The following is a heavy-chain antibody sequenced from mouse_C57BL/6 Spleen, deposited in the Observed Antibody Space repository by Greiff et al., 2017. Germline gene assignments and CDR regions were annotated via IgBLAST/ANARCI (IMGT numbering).Heavy chain of an antibody. CDR2: IDPSDSYT. Sequence: VQLQQPGAELVKPGASVKLSCKASGYTFTSYWMQWVKQRPGQGLEWIGEIDPSDSYTNYNQKFKGKATLTVDTSSSTAYMQLSSLTSEDSAVYYCARGFPYYAMDYWGQGTSVTVSS. CDR3: ARGFPYYAMDY. J-gene: IGHJ4*01. CDR1: GYTFTSYW. V-gene: IGHV1-50*01.